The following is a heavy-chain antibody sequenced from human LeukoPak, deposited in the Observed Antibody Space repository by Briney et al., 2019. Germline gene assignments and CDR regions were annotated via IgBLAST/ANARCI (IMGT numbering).Heavy chain of an antibody. CDR1: GGSVSSHY. V-gene: IGHV4-59*02. D-gene: IGHD6-13*01. CDR2: IYYSGST. CDR3: AREGSSSWYGLIDP. J-gene: IGHJ5*02. Sequence: SETLSLTCTVSGGSVSSHYWSWIRQPAGKGLEWIGYIYYSGSTNYNPSPKSRVTISVDTSKNQFSLKLSSVTAADPAVYYCAREGSSSWYGLIDPWGQGTLVTVSS.